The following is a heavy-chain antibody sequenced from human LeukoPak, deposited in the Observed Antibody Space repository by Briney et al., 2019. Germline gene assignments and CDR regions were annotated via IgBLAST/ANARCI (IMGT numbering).Heavy chain of an antibody. CDR2: ISAYNGNT. Sequence: ASVKVSCKASGYTFTSYGIRWVRQAPGQGLEWMGWISAYNGNTNYAQKLEGRVTMTTDTSTRTAYMELRSLRSDDTAVYYCEKRSMGVVPAAIGMDVWGQGTTVTVSS. CDR1: GYTFTSYG. J-gene: IGHJ6*02. V-gene: IGHV1-18*01. CDR3: EKRSMGVVPAAIGMDV. D-gene: IGHD2-2*01.